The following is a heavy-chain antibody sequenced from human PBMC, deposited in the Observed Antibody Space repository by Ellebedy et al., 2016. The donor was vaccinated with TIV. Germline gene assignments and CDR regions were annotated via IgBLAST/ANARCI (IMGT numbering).Heavy chain of an antibody. CDR3: AKAMYASGIQWKNFES. CDR2: ISGRGVST. D-gene: IGHD3-10*01. Sequence: GESLKISCAASGFTFTSYAMNWVRQAPGKGLEWVSGISGRGVSTYYADSVKGRFTISRDDSKNTVYVQMNSLRAEDTAVYYCAKAMYASGIQWKNFESWGQGTLVIVSS. V-gene: IGHV3-23*01. CDR1: GFTFTSYA. J-gene: IGHJ4*02.